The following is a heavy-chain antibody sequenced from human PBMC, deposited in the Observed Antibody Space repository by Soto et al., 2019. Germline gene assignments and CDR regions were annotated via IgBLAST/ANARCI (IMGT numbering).Heavy chain of an antibody. J-gene: IGHJ6*02. V-gene: IGHV1-18*04. D-gene: IGHD2-2*01. CDR1: GYTFTSYG. Sequence: GASVKVSCKASGYTFTSYGISWVRQAPGQGLEWMGWISAYNGNTNYAQKLQGRVTMTTDTSTSTAYMELRSLRSDDTAVYYCAISWTTAIVVVPAAPGYYYGIDVWGQGTTVAVSS. CDR2: ISAYNGNT. CDR3: AISWTTAIVVVPAAPGYYYGIDV.